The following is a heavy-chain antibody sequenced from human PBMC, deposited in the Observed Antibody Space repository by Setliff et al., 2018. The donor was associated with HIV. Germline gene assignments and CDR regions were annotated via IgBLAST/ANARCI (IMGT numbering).Heavy chain of an antibody. CDR1: GGTFSSYA. CDR2: IIPIFGTP. V-gene: IGHV1-69*13. J-gene: IGHJ4*02. Sequence: GASVKVSCKASGGTFSSYAMSWVRQAPGQGLEWMGGIIPIFGTPTYAQKFQGRVTITADEFTTTAYMELSNLRSEDTAVYYCAKIRNRDYFDNSGYYSPYYFDYWGQGTLVTVSS. D-gene: IGHD3-22*01. CDR3: AKIRNRDYFDNSGYYSPYYFDY.